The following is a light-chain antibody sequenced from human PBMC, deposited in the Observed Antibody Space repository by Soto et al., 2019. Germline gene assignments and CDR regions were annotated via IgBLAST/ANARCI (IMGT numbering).Light chain of an antibody. CDR2: EVR. Sequence: QSVLTQPASVSGSPGRSMTISCTGTSSDVGGYNYVSWYQQHPGKGPKLMIYEVRNRPSGVSNRFSGSRSGNTASLTISGTQAENEAASYCTSSTSTSTLVYGTGTKVTVL. CDR1: SSDVGGYNY. V-gene: IGLV2-14*01. J-gene: IGLJ1*01. CDR3: TSSTSTSTLV.